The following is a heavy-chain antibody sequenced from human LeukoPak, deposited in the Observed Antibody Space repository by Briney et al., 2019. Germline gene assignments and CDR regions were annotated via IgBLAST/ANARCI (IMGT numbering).Heavy chain of an antibody. CDR2: ISGSGGST. CDR1: GFTFSSYA. J-gene: IGHJ4*02. Sequence: PGGSLRLSCAASGFTFSSYAMSWVRQAPGKGLEWVSAISGSGGSTYYADSVKGRLTISRDNSKNTLYLQMNSLRAEDTAVYYCAKDPLPYYDILTGYSSYFDYWGQGTLVTVSS. V-gene: IGHV3-23*01. D-gene: IGHD3-9*01. CDR3: AKDPLPYYDILTGYSSYFDY.